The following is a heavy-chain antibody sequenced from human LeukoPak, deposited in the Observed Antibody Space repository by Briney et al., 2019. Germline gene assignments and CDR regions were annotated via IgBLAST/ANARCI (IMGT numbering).Heavy chain of an antibody. D-gene: IGHD5-12*01. CDR3: ARDRYFLNVVATTDGFDI. Sequence: ASVKVSCKASGYTFSSYSISWVRQAPGQGLEWMRWISAHNGNTNYAQKFQGRVTMTTDTSTSTAYMDLTSLRSDDTAVYYCARDRYFLNVVATTDGFDIWGQGTMVTVSS. V-gene: IGHV1-18*01. CDR2: ISAHNGNT. CDR1: GYTFSSYS. J-gene: IGHJ3*02.